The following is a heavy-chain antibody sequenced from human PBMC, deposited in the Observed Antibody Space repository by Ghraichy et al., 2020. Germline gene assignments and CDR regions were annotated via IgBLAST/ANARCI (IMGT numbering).Heavy chain of an antibody. D-gene: IGHD1-7*01. J-gene: IGHJ5*02. CDR2: INGSGDDT. CDR3: AKERSVAARKNYFDL. CDR1: GFTFNYYA. V-gene: IGHV3-23*01. Sequence: GGSLRLSCAASGFTFNYYAMTWVRQAPGKGLEWISEINGSGDDTYYSDSVRGRFTISRDNSKNTLYLQMNSLRVEDTAVYYCAKERSVAARKNYFDLWGQGTLVTVSS.